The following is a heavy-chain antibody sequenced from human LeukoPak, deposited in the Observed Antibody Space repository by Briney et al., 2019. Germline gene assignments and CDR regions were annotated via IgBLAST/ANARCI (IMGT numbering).Heavy chain of an antibody. J-gene: IGHJ5*02. Sequence: SETLSLTCAVYGGSFSGYYWSWIRQPPGKGLEWIGEINHSGSTNYNPSLKSRVTISVDTSKNQFSLKLSSVTAADTAVYYCASRNYDFWSGFYMRPSDWFDPWGQGTLVTVSS. D-gene: IGHD3-3*01. CDR1: GGSFSGYY. CDR3: ASRNYDFWSGFYMRPSDWFDP. V-gene: IGHV4-34*01. CDR2: INHSGST.